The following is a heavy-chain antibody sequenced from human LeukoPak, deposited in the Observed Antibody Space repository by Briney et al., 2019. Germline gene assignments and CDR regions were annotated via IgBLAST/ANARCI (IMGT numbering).Heavy chain of an antibody. V-gene: IGHV4-59*08. CDR3: ARSPEGQYFDL. CDR1: GGSISSYY. J-gene: IGHJ2*01. Sequence: SETLSLTCTVSGGSISSYYWSWIRQPPGKGLEWIGYIYYSGSTNYNPSLKSRVTISVDTSKNQFSLKLSSVTAADTAVYYCARSPEGQYFDLWGRGTLVTVSS. CDR2: IYYSGST.